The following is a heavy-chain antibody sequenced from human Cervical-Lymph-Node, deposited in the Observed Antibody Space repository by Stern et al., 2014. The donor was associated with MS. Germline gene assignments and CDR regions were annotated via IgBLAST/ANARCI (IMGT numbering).Heavy chain of an antibody. CDR3: ARGELKEGLVRGMDV. CDR2: IIPIFGTA. V-gene: IGHV1-69*01. Sequence: QLGQSGAEVKKPGSSGKVSCKASGGTFSSYAISWGRQAPGQGLEGMGGIIPIFGTANYAQKFQGRVTITADESTSTAYMELSSLRSEDTAVYYCARGELKEGLVRGMDVWGQGTTVTVSS. J-gene: IGHJ6*02. CDR1: GGTFSSYA. D-gene: IGHD1-26*01.